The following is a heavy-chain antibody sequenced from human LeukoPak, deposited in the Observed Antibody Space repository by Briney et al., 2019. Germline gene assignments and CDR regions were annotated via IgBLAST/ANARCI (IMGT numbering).Heavy chain of an antibody. V-gene: IGHV4-39*07. CDR3: AREGPSFWSGPDYGMDV. CDR1: GGSISSSSYY. D-gene: IGHD3-3*01. Sequence: SETLSLTCTVSGGSISSSSYYWGWIRQPPGKGLEWIGSIYYSGSTNYNPSLKSRVTISVDTSKNQFSLKLSSVTAADTAVYYCAREGPSFWSGPDYGMDVWGQGTTVTVSS. CDR2: IYYSGST. J-gene: IGHJ6*02.